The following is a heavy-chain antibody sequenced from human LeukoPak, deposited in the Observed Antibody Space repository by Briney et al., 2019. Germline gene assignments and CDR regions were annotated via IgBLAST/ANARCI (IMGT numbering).Heavy chain of an antibody. Sequence: SVKVSCKASGGTFSSYTISWVRQAPGQGLEWMGRIIPILGIANYAQKFQGRVTITADKSTSTAYMELSSLRSEDTAVNYCACSTYYDFWSGYYFYPWGQGTLVTVSS. CDR3: ACSTYYDFWSGYYFYP. D-gene: IGHD3-3*01. V-gene: IGHV1-69*02. J-gene: IGHJ5*02. CDR2: IIPILGIA. CDR1: GGTFSSYT.